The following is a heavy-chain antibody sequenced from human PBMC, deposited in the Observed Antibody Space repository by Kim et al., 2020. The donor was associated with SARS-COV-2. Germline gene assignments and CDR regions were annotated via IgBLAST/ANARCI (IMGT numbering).Heavy chain of an antibody. CDR3: ARESVTGTDAFDI. Sequence: GGSLRLSCAASGFTFDSYEINWVRQAPGKGLEWVSYISDSGSTTYYADSVKDRFTVSRDNAKNSLFLQMNSLRAEDTAVYYCARESVTGTDAFDIWGQGTLVTVSS. V-gene: IGHV3-48*03. CDR1: GFTFDSYE. J-gene: IGHJ3*02. D-gene: IGHD6-19*01. CDR2: ISDSGSTT.